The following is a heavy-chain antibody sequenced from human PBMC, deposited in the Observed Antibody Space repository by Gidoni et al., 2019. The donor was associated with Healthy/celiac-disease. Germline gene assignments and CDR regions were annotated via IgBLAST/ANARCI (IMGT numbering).Heavy chain of an antibody. V-gene: IGHV3-30*18. CDR1: G. J-gene: IGHJ4*02. CDR3: AKGGTAAADNPGT. Sequence: GMHWVRQAPGKGLEWVAVISYDGSNKYYADSVKGRFTISRDNSKNTLYLQMNSLRAEDTAVYYCAKGGTAAADNPGTGGQGTLVTVSS. D-gene: IGHD6-13*01. CDR2: ISYDGSNK.